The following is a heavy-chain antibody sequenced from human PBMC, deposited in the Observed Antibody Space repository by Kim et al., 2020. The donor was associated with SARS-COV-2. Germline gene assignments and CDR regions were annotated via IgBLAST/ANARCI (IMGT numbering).Heavy chain of an antibody. J-gene: IGHJ4*02. Sequence: SETLSLTCAVSGGSFSGYHWSWIRQPPGKGLEWIGEVSYSGISNYNPSLKSRVIMSVDASKKQISLKLTAVTAADTAVYFCARTPMTLISAAGLGIVYFDHWGQGSLVTVSS. V-gene: IGHV4-34*01. CDR1: GGSFSGYH. CDR2: VSYSGIS. CDR3: ARTPMTLISAAGLGIVYFDH. D-gene: IGHD6-13*01.